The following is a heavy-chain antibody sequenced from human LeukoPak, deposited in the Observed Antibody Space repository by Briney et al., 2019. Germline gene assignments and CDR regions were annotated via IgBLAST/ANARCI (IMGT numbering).Heavy chain of an antibody. D-gene: IGHD3-10*01. CDR3: ASYHGSGDYWYPPIDP. V-gene: IGHV1-18*01. Sequence: ASVKVSCKASGYTFATYGISWVRQAPGQGLEWMAWDSPYNGDTNYAQKFQGRVTLTTDTSTSTAYMELRNLRPDDTAVYYCASYHGSGDYWYPPIDPWGQGTLVTVSS. J-gene: IGHJ5*02. CDR2: DSPYNGDT. CDR1: GYTFATYG.